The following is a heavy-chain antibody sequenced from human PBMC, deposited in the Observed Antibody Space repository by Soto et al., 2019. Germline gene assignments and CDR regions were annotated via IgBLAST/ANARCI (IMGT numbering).Heavy chain of an antibody. V-gene: IGHV1-18*01. J-gene: IGHJ6*02. D-gene: IGHD3-10*01. CDR2: ISAYNGNT. Sequence: ASVKVSCKASGYTFTSYGISWVRQAPGQGLEWMGWISAYNGNTNYAQKLQGRVTMTTDTSTSTAYMELRSLRSDDTAVYYCARDRGYYGSGSYPTHRPYYYYGMDVWGQGTTVTVSS. CDR3: ARDRGYYGSGSYPTHRPYYYYGMDV. CDR1: GYTFTSYG.